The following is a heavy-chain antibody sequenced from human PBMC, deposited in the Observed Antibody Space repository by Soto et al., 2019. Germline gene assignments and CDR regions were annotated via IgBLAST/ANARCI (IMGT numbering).Heavy chain of an antibody. D-gene: IGHD3-22*01. CDR2: ISGSGGST. CDR3: AKVGYYDSSGHNWFNP. Sequence: GGSLRLSCAVSGFTFSSYVMSWVRQAPGKGLEWVSAISGSGGSTYYADSVKGRFTISRDNSKNTLYLQMNSLRADDTAVYYCAKVGYYDSSGHNWFNPWGQGTLVTVSS. V-gene: IGHV3-23*01. CDR1: GFTFSSYV. J-gene: IGHJ5*02.